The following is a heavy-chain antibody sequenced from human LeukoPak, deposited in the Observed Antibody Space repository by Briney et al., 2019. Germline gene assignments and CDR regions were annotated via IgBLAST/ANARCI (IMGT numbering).Heavy chain of an antibody. Sequence: PGGSLRLSCAASGFTFTTYAMTWVRQAPGKGLEWVSAISGSGGSTYYADSVKGRFTISRDNSKNTLYLQMNSLRAEDTAVYYCARPIGVDCSSTSCLLDYWGQGTLVTVSS. CDR2: ISGSGGST. J-gene: IGHJ4*02. CDR1: GFTFTTYA. CDR3: ARPIGVDCSSTSCLLDY. V-gene: IGHV3-23*01. D-gene: IGHD2-2*01.